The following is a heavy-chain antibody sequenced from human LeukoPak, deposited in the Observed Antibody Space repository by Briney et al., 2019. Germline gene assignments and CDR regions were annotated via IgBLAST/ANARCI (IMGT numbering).Heavy chain of an antibody. Sequence: SETLSLTCGVSGYSITNGYYWAWIRQPPGKGLEWIGNIYYSGNTYYNPSLKSRVTISVDTSKNQFCLMLSSVTAADTAVYYCARRYSNYFFDYWGQGTLVTVSS. D-gene: IGHD4-11*01. CDR2: IYYSGNT. V-gene: IGHV4-38-2*01. J-gene: IGHJ4*02. CDR1: GYSITNGYY. CDR3: ARRYSNYFFDY.